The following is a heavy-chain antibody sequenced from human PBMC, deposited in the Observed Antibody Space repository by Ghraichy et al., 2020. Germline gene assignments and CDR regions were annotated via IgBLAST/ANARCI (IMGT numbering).Heavy chain of an antibody. CDR1: GGSISSYY. V-gene: IGHV4-59*08. Sequence: SETLSLTCTVSGGSISSYYWSWIRQPPGKGLEWIGYIYYSGSTYYNPSLKSRVTISVDTSKNQFSLKLSSVTAADTAVYYCARLPYYYDSSGSDAFDIWGQGTMVTVSS. D-gene: IGHD3-22*01. CDR3: ARLPYYYDSSGSDAFDI. J-gene: IGHJ3*02. CDR2: IYYSGST.